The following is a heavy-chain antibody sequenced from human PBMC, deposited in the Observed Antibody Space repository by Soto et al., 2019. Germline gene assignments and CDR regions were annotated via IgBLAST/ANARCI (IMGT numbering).Heavy chain of an antibody. CDR2: MNPNSGNT. CDR3: ERRPTTEYSSSWNFGYYSSYMDV. Sequence: QVQLVQSGAEVKKPGASVKVSCKASGYTFTSYDINWVRQATGQGLEWMGWMNPNSGNTGYAQKFQGRVTMTRNTSISPAYMELSRLRSEDTAVHYCERRPTTEYSSSWNFGYYSSYMDVWGKGTTVTVSS. J-gene: IGHJ6*03. CDR1: GYTFTSYD. D-gene: IGHD6-13*01. V-gene: IGHV1-8*01.